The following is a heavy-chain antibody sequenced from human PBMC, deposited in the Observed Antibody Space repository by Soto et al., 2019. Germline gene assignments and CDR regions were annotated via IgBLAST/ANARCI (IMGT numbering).Heavy chain of an antibody. CDR2: ISYSASS. CDR3: ARAHTYYYDSSGYSKQSFQFDS. V-gene: IGHV4-31*03. D-gene: IGHD3-22*01. CDR1: GGSISSGGYY. J-gene: IGHJ4*02. Sequence: PSETLSLTCNVSGGSISSGGYYWNWIRQVPGRGLEWIGYISYSASSFYNPSLESRVSVSIDTSGNQFSLKLSSMTAADTAVYFCARAHTYYYDSSGYSKQSFQFDSWGQGTLVTVSS.